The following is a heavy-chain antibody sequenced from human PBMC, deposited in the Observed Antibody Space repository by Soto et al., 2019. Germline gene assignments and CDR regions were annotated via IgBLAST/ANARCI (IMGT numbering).Heavy chain of an antibody. J-gene: IGHJ4*02. V-gene: IGHV3-11*06. D-gene: IGHD6-19*01. CDR1: GFTFSDYY. CDR2: ISSSSSYT. Sequence: QVQLVESGGGLVKPGGALRLSCAASGFTFSDYYMSWFRQAPGKGLEWVSYISSSSSYTNYADSVKGRFTISRDNAKNSLYLQINSLRAEDTAVYYCARVDSSGWDFDYWGQGTLVTVSS. CDR3: ARVDSSGWDFDY.